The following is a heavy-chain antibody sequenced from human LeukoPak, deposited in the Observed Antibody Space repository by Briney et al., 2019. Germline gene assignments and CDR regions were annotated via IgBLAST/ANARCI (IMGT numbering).Heavy chain of an antibody. CDR1: GGSISSGSYY. J-gene: IGHJ6*03. Sequence: SETLSLTCTVSGGSISSGSYYWSWIRQPAGKGLEWIGRIYTSGSTNYNPSPKSRVTISVDTSKNQFSLKLSSVTAADTAVYYCARGVDYYYYMDVWGKGPRSPSP. CDR3: ARGVDYYYYMDV. CDR2: IYTSGST. V-gene: IGHV4-61*02. D-gene: IGHD2-15*01.